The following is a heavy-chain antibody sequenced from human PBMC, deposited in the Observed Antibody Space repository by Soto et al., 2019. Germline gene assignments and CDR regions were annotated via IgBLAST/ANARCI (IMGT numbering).Heavy chain of an antibody. CDR3: AGLRGYAGSPIDY. Sequence: SETLSLTCTVSGGSIISGYWSWIRQPPGKGLEWIGYISYSGNTSYNPSLKSRVTMSVDTPKNQFSLRLSSVTTADTAVYYCAGLRGYAGSPIDYWGQGTLVTVSS. CDR2: ISYSGNT. D-gene: IGHD2-15*01. CDR1: GGSIISGY. V-gene: IGHV4-59*01. J-gene: IGHJ4*02.